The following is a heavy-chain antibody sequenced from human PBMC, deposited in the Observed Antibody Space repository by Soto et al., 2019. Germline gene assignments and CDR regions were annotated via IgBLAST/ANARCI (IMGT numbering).Heavy chain of an antibody. V-gene: IGHV1-18*04. CDR3: ERDRGGNYYVDH. J-gene: IGHJ4*01. CDR2: ITVYSGRT. CDR1: CYRFNKYG. D-gene: IGHD1-26*01. Sequence: GASVKVSCNPSCYRFNKYGITWVRQAPGQGLEWMGWITVYSGRTDYAQKFQGRVTMTTDTSTSTAYMKLRNLRSDDTAVYYCERDRGGNYYVDHWGHGTLVTLSS.